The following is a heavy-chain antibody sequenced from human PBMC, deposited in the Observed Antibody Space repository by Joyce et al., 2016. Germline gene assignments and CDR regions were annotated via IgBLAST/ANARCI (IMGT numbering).Heavy chain of an antibody. CDR1: GYTFTVYG. J-gene: IGHJ4*02. D-gene: IGHD2-15*01. CDR3: ARDSRLVLIAAPVPDY. V-gene: IGHV1-18*01. CDR2: IITYNGNT. Sequence: QVQLVQSGAEIKRPGASVKVSCRASGYTFTVYGFRWVRQAAGQGIEWMGCIITYNGNTNYAQRLQGRVTMTTYTSTNTAYMELSSLRSDDTAVYFCARDSRLVLIAAPVPDYWGQGTLVTVSS.